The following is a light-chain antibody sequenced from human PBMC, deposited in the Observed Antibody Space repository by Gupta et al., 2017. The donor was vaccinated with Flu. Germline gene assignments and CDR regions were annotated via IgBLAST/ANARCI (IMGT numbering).Light chain of an antibody. CDR3: QQYNNWHPLT. CDR1: QSVSSD. J-gene: IGKJ4*01. V-gene: IGKV3-15*01. CDR2: AAS. Sequence: DIVLTQSPATLSVSPGERATLSCRASQSVSSDLAWYQQKPGQAPRLLISAASTRATGIPARFSGSGSGTEFTLTISSLQSEDVAVYYCQQYNNWHPLTFGGGTKVEIK.